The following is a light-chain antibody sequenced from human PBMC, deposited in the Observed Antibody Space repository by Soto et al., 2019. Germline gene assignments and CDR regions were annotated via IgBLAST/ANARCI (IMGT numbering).Light chain of an antibody. J-gene: IGKJ1*01. CDR3: QQYKRYS. CDR1: ESVYGN. Sequence: EIVVTQSPVTLSVSPGEGASVSCRASESVYGNLAWYQQKPGQAPRLLIYDASTRASDIPARFSGSGSGTEFTLTISSLQSEDFATYCCQQYKRYSFGQGTKVDIK. V-gene: IGKV3-15*01. CDR2: DAS.